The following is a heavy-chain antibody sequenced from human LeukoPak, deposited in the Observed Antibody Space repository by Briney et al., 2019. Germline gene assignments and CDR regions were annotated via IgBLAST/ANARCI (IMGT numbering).Heavy chain of an antibody. CDR3: ARDQKWLRQGFDY. D-gene: IGHD5-12*01. V-gene: IGHV1-2*02. Sequence: ASVTVSYRASGYTFTGYYMHWVRQAPGQGLEWMGWINPNSGGTNYAQKFQGRVTMTRDTSISTAYMELSTLRSDDTAVYYCARDQKWLRQGFDYWGQGTLVTVSS. CDR2: INPNSGGT. J-gene: IGHJ4*02. CDR1: GYTFTGYY.